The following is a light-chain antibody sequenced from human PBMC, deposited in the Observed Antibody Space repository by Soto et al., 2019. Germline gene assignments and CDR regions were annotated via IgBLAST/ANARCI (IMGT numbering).Light chain of an antibody. CDR3: QQYYSYWP. CDR2: KAS. V-gene: IGKV1-5*03. Sequence: DIQMTQSPSTLSASVGDRVTVACRASQSIFSSLAWYQQKPGKAPKLLIYKASTLESGVPSRFSGSGFGTEFTLTISSLQPDDFATYYCQQYYSYWPVGQRTKVEV. J-gene: IGKJ1*01. CDR1: QSIFSS.